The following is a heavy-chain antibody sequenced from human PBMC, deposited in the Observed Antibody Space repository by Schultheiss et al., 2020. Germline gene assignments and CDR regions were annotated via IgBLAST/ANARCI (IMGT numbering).Heavy chain of an antibody. CDR1: GYTFTSYD. CDR2: MNPNSGNT. Sequence: ASVKVSCKASGYTFTSYDINWVRQATGQGLEWMGWMNPNSGNTGYAQKFQGRVTMTRNTSISTAYMELSSLRSEDTAVYYCARGLGTSCYSWFDPWGQGTLVTVSS. CDR3: ARGLGTSCYSWFDP. D-gene: IGHD2-2*01. J-gene: IGHJ5*02. V-gene: IGHV1-8*01.